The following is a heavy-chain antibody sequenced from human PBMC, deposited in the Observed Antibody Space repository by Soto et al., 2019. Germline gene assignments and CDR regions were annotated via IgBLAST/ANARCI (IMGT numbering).Heavy chain of an antibody. CDR2: INRGNGNT. D-gene: IGHD4-4*01. V-gene: IGHV1-3*01. J-gene: IGHJ4*02. CDR3: ARELQGLYYFDY. Sequence: ASVKVSCKASEYTFTSNTMHWERQEPGQRLEWMGWINRGNGNTKYSQKYQGRVTITRDTCASTAYMELSSLRSDDTAVYYCARELQGLYYFDYWGQGTLVTVSS. CDR1: EYTFTSNT.